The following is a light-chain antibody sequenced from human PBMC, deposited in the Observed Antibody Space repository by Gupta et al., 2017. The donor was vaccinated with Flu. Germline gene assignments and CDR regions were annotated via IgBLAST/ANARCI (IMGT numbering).Light chain of an antibody. J-gene: IGLJ2*01. CDR2: DVN. CDR1: SNDVGSYNY. V-gene: IGLV2-11*01. CDR3: CSYAGTHTSV. Sequence: SALTQPRSASGSPGHSVTISCTGTSNDVGSYNYISWYQLHPGEVPKLVLYDVNKRPSGVPDRFSGSKSGNTASLTISGLQTADEAEYYCCSYAGTHTSVFGGGTKLTVL.